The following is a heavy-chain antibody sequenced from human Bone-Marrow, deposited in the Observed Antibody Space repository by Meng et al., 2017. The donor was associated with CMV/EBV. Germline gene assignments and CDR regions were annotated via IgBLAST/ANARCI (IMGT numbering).Heavy chain of an antibody. CDR1: GFRFRSPG. V-gene: IGHV3-23*01. CDR3: AESSPVATY. Sequence: GFRFRSPGVWWLRPSPGRGVELVSTITVDGDGTYYADSVKGRFISLRANSKGILYLQMNSLGVEDTDICYCAESSPVATYWGQGILVTVSS. D-gene: IGHD5-12*01. CDR2: ITVDGDGT. J-gene: IGHJ4*02.